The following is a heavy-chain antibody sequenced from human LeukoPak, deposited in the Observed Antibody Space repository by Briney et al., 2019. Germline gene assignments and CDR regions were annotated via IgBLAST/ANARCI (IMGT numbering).Heavy chain of an antibody. Sequence: GGSLRLSCTTSGFTFPTYSMSWVRQAPGQGLEWVAPIFGSASKIYHADSVKGRFTVSRDNSKNTLYLQMNGLRVEDTALYYCVKDRVPDSGWSFDVWGQGTMVTVSA. CDR3: VKDRVPDSGWSFDV. CDR2: IFGSASKI. V-gene: IGHV3-23*01. J-gene: IGHJ3*01. D-gene: IGHD6-19*01. CDR1: GFTFPTYS.